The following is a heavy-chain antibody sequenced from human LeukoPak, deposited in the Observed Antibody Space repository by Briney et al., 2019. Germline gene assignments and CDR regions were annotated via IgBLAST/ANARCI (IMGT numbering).Heavy chain of an antibody. J-gene: IGHJ4*02. CDR1: GYTFTSYY. D-gene: IGHD1-26*01. Sequence: GASVKVSCKASGYTFTSYYMHWVRQAPGQGLEWMGIINPSGGGTSYAQKFQGRVTMTRDTSTSTVYMELSSLRSEDTAVYYCASLINAVGATGGFDYWGQGTLVTVSS. CDR3: ASLINAVGATGGFDY. V-gene: IGHV1-46*01. CDR2: INPSGGGT.